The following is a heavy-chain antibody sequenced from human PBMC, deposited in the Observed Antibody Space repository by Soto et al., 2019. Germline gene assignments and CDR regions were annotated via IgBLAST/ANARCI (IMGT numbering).Heavy chain of an antibody. D-gene: IGHD7-27*01. Sequence: PGGSLRLSCAASGFTFSGSAMHWVRQAPGKGLEWVGRIRSKSNNYATSYAASVKGRFTISREDSKNTTYLQMNSLRTEDTAMYYCAVPRTGLDPWGQGALVTVSS. CDR1: GFTFSGSA. J-gene: IGHJ5*02. CDR2: IRSKSNNYAT. V-gene: IGHV3-73*01. CDR3: AVPRTGLDP.